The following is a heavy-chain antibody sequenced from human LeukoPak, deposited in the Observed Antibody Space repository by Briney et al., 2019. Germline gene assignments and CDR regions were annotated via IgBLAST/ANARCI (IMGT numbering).Heavy chain of an antibody. D-gene: IGHD6-19*01. CDR1: GGSINSYY. Sequence: SETLSLTCTVSGGSINSYYWSWIRQPPGKGLEWIGYIYYRGGTNYNSSLKSRVTISVDTSNSQFSLKLTSVTAADTAMYYCARGSLYSSGRGWYFDLWGRGTLVTVSS. J-gene: IGHJ2*01. CDR3: ARGSLYSSGRGWYFDL. V-gene: IGHV4-59*01. CDR2: IYYRGGT.